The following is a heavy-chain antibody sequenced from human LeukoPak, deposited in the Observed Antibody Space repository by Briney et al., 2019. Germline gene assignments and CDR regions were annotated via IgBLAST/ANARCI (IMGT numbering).Heavy chain of an antibody. CDR3: ARHVVAVGFDY. D-gene: IGHD3-22*01. CDR2: ITSSSSYI. J-gene: IGHJ4*02. V-gene: IGHV3-21*01. CDR1: GFMFSSYW. Sequence: GGSLRLSCAASGFMFSSYWMNWVRQAPGKGLEWVSSITSSSSYIYYADSVKGRFTISRDNAKNSLYLQMNSLRAEDSALYYCARHVVAVGFDYWGQGTLVTVSS.